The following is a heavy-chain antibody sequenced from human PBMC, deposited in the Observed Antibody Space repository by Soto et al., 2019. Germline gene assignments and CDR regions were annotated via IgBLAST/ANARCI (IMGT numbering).Heavy chain of an antibody. CDR3: AREKITGLFDY. CDR2: INHSGST. V-gene: IGHV4-39*07. D-gene: IGHD2-8*02. Sequence: PSETLSLTCTVSGGSISSSRCHWGWIRQPSGTGLEWIGEINHSGSTNYNPSLKSRVTISVDTSKNQFSLKLTSVTAADTAVYYCAREKITGLFDYWGQGTLSPSPQ. CDR1: GGSISSSRCH. J-gene: IGHJ4*02.